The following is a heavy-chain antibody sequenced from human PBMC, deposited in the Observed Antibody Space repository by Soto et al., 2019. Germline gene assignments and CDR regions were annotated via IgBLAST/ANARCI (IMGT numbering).Heavy chain of an antibody. CDR1: GGSISSYY. CDR3: ARGEEVAGTEVGYYYYYYGMEV. J-gene: IGHJ6*02. D-gene: IGHD6-19*01. Sequence: SETLSLTCTVSGGSISSYYWSWIRQPAGKGLEWIGYIYYSGSTNYNPSLKSRVTISVDTSKNQFSLKLSSVTAADTAVYYCARGEEVAGTEVGYYYYYYGMEVWGQGSTVT. CDR2: IYYSGST. V-gene: IGHV4-59*01.